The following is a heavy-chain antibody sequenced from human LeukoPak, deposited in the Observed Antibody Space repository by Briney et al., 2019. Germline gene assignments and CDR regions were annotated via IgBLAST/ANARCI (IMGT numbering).Heavy chain of an antibody. CDR1: GFTFSSYW. D-gene: IGHD5-18*01. CDR2: IKQDGSEK. J-gene: IGHJ4*02. V-gene: IGHV3-7*01. CDR3: ASQLWSKSFNY. Sequence: GGSLRLSCAASGFTFSSYWMSWVRQAPGKGLEWVANIKQDGSEKYYVDSVKGRFTISRDNAKNSLYLQMNSLRAEDTAVYYCASQLWSKSFNYWCQGTLVTVSS.